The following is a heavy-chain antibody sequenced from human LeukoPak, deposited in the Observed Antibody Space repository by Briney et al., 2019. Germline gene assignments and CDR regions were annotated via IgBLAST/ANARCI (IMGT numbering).Heavy chain of an antibody. CDR1: GFTFSDYY. CDR3: ARDRGYGDYPTTYYYGMDV. CDR2: ISSSSSYI. J-gene: IGHJ6*02. Sequence: PGGSLRLSCAASGFTFSDYYMSWIRQAPGKGLEWVSSISSSSSYIYYADSVKGRFTISRDNAKNSLYLQMNSLRAEDTAVYYCARDRGYGDYPTTYYYGMDVWGQGTTVTVSS. V-gene: IGHV3-11*06. D-gene: IGHD4-17*01.